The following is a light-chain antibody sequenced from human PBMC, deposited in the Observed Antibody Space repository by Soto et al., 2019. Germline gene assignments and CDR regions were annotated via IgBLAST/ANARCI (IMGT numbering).Light chain of an antibody. CDR2: YDD. Sequence: QSVLTQPPSVSAAPRQRVTISCSGSTSNVGDNAVNWYQHLPGKAPKLLVYYDDLLPSGVSDRFSGSKSGTSASLAISGLQSEDEADYFCAAWDDSLNGYVFGTGTKVTVL. J-gene: IGLJ1*01. V-gene: IGLV1-36*01. CDR1: TSNVGDNA. CDR3: AAWDDSLNGYV.